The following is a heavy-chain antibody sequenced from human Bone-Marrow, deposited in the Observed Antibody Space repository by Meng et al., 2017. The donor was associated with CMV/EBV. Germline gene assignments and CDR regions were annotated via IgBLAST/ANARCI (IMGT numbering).Heavy chain of an antibody. CDR3: ARGGYCSSTSCYGRRYYFDY. CDR2: INPNSGGT. D-gene: IGHD2-2*01. Sequence: ASVKVSCKASGYTFTGYYMHWVRQAPGQGLEWMGWINPNSGGTNYAQKFQGRVTITADKSTSTAYMELSSLRSEDTAVYYCARGGYCSSTSCYGRRYYFDYWGQGTLVTVSS. CDR1: GYTFTGYY. J-gene: IGHJ4*02. V-gene: IGHV1-2*02.